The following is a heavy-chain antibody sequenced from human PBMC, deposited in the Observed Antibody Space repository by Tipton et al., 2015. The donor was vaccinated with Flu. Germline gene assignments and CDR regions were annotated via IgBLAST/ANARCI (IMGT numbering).Heavy chain of an antibody. Sequence: LRLSCSVSGDSVGSDYFWGWIRQSPGMGLEWIGNVHQTGNTYYNPSLRSRVTIAIDRPKNQFSLRLTSVTAADTAVYYCASHNSRWYIDYWGQGTVVTVSS. CDR1: GDSVGSDYF. V-gene: IGHV4-38-2*01. CDR2: VHQTGNT. J-gene: IGHJ4*02. D-gene: IGHD6-13*01. CDR3: ASHNSRWYIDY.